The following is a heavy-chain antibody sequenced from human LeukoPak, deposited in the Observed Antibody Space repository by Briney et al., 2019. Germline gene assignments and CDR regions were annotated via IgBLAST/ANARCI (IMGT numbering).Heavy chain of an antibody. J-gene: IGHJ5*02. CDR2: MNPNSGNT. V-gene: IGHV1-8*03. Sequence: ASVKVSCKVSGYTFTSYDINWVRQATGQGLEWMGWMNPNSGNTGYAQKFQGRVTITSTTSLNTAYMELSSLRSEDTAVYYCARTCGGVWSGYSLVYNWFDPWGQGTLVTVSS. D-gene: IGHD3-3*01. CDR1: GYTFTSYD. CDR3: ARTCGGVWSGYSLVYNWFDP.